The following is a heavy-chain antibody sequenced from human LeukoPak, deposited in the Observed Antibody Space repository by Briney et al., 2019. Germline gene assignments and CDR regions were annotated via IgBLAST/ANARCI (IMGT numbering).Heavy chain of an antibody. J-gene: IGHJ5*02. V-gene: IGHV4-39*01. CDR1: GGSISSRSYY. Sequence: SETLSLTCTVSGGSISSRSYYWAWIRQPPGKGLEWIGSMYYSGSTYYNPSLKSRVTISVDTSKNQFSLKLSSVTAADTAVYFCARRRGYSGYGTFDRWGQGTLVTVSS. CDR2: MYYSGST. D-gene: IGHD5-12*01. CDR3: ARRRGYSGYGTFDR.